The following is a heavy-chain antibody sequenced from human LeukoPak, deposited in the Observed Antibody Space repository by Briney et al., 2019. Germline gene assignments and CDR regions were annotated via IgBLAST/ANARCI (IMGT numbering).Heavy chain of an antibody. CDR2: HISNSSYI. CDR3: ATGGAYCGGDCYYAQSGGDY. CDR1: CVTFCSDY. Sequence: GAPRSFCGAFCVTFCSDYKYRGRRGPGGGVGGVFSHISNSSYIYYADSVKGRFTISRDNAKNSLYLQMNSLRAEDTAVYYCATGGAYCGGDCYYAQSGGDYWGQGTLVTVSS. V-gene: IGHV3-21*01. J-gene: IGHJ4*02. D-gene: IGHD2-21*02.